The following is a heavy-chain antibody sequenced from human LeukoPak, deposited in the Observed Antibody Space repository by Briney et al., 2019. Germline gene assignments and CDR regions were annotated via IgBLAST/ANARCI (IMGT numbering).Heavy chain of an antibody. D-gene: IGHD3-9*01. CDR2: INPNSGGT. V-gene: IGHV1-2*02. J-gene: IGHJ3*02. Sequence: ASVEVSCKASGYTFTGYYMHWVRQAPGQGLEWMGWINPNSGGTNYAQKFQGRVTMTRDTSISTAYMELSRLRFDDTAVYYCARDLRYFDWLLEADAFDIWGQGTMVTVSS. CDR1: GYTFTGYY. CDR3: ARDLRYFDWLLEADAFDI.